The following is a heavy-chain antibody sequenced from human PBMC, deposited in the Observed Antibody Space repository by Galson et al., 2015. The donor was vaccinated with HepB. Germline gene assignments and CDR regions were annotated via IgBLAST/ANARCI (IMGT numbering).Heavy chain of an antibody. CDR3: ARGPMAFGGPQPYNWFDP. CDR1: GFTFSSYS. V-gene: IGHV3-21*01. CDR2: ISSSSSYI. D-gene: IGHD3-16*01. J-gene: IGHJ5*02. Sequence: SLRLSCAASGFTFSSYSMNWVRQAPGKGLEWVSSISSSSSYIYYADSVKGRFTISRDNAKNSLYLQMNSLRAEDTAVYYCARGPMAFGGPQPYNWFDPWGQGTLVTVSS.